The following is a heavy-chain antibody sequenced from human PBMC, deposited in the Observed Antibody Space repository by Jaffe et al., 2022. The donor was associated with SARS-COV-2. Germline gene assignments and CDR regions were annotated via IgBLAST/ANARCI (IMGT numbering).Heavy chain of an antibody. D-gene: IGHD5-18*01. J-gene: IGHJ6*03. CDR2: IIPIFGTA. CDR3: ARGEVDTAMVTRYYYYMDV. CDR1: GGTFSSYA. Sequence: QVQLVQSGAEVKKPGSSVKVSCKASGGTFSSYAISWVRQAPGQGLEWMGGIIPIFGTANYAQKFQGRVTITADESTSTAYMELSSLRSEDTAVYYCARGEVDTAMVTRYYYYMDVWGKGTTVTVSS. V-gene: IGHV1-69*01.